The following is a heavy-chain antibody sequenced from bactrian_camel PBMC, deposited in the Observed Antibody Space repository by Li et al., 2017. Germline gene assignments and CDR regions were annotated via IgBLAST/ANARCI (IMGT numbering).Heavy chain of an antibody. V-gene: IGHV3-2*01. CDR1: GFLFARYY. D-gene: IGHD3*01. Sequence: HVQLVESGGGLVQPGGSLRLSCAGSGFLFARYYMIWIRQAPGKGLEWVSRFYSKERSTYYADSVKGRFTVSRDDAEDTVYLQMNSLKSEDTALYYCALMTGMGRVSSRLTGARGPRSPSP. J-gene: IGHJ4*01. CDR2: FYSKERST. CDR3: ALMTGMGRVSSRLT.